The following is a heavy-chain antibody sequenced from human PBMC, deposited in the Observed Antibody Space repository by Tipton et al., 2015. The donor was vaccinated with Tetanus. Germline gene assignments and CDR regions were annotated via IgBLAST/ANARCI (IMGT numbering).Heavy chain of an antibody. Sequence: GASLRGGDYHWSWIRQPPGKGLEWLAYISGSGATNSNYYLKSRLTMSVDTSKKDFSVRLRAVTAADTAVYYCARLREIVSRSGWAFDYWGQGILVTVSS. J-gene: IGHJ4*02. V-gene: IGHV4-61*03. CDR2: ISGSGAT. D-gene: IGHD5/OR15-5a*01. CDR3: ARLREIVSRSGWAFDY. CDR1: GASLRGGDYH.